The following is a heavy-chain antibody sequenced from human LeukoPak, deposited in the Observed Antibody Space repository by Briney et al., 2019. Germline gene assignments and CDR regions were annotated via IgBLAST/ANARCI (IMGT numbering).Heavy chain of an antibody. CDR1: GFTFSGYW. J-gene: IGHJ4*02. V-gene: IGHV3-74*01. Sequence: GGSLRPSCAASGFTFSGYWMHWVRQAPGKGRVWVSRIYTDGCRTNYADSVWGRFTISRDNAKNTLYLQLDSLRAEDTAVYYCARGDHVGYFLDYWGQGTLVTVSS. CDR3: ARGDHVGYFLDY. CDR2: IYTDGCRT. D-gene: IGHD1-26*01.